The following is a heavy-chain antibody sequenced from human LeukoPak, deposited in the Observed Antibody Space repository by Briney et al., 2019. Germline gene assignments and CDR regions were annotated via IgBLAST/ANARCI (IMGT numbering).Heavy chain of an antibody. CDR2: ISGSDGDT. J-gene: IGHJ4*02. D-gene: IGHD3-22*01. CDR1: GFSISRYT. V-gene: IGHV3-23*01. Sequence: SGGSLRLSCTASGFSISRYTMSWVRQAPGKGLEWVSSISGSDGDTFHADSVKGRLTISRDNSKNTLYLQMNSLRAEDTAVYYCASGGGGYYQYFDYWGQGTLVTVSS. CDR3: ASGGGGYYQYFDY.